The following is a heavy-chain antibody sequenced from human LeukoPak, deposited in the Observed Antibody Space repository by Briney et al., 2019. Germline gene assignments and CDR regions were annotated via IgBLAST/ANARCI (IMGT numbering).Heavy chain of an antibody. CDR3: ARGRRSRYYFDY. CDR2: INHSGST. V-gene: IGHV4-34*01. D-gene: IGHD5-24*01. J-gene: IGHJ4*02. CDR1: GGSFSGYY. Sequence: SETLSLTCAVYGGSFSGYYWSWILQPPGKGLEWIGEINHSGSTNYNPSLKSRVTISVDTSKNQFSLKLSSVTAADTAVYYCARGRRSRYYFDYWGQGTLVTVSS.